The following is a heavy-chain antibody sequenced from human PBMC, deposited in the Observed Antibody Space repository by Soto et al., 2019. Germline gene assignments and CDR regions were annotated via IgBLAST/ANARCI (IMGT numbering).Heavy chain of an antibody. CDR2: MSYDGVRK. J-gene: IGHJ5*02. D-gene: IGHD6-19*01. CDR1: GFNFSTHG. CDR3: VKDMEHSLVRGWFDP. Sequence: QVQLVESGGGEAQPGRSLRLSCAASGFNFSTHGMHWVRQAPSKGLEWVAVMSYDGVRKYYADSVMGRFTISRDISKNTLYRQMNSLRPEDPAVYYCVKDMEHSLVRGWFDPWGQGTLVIVSS. V-gene: IGHV3-30*18.